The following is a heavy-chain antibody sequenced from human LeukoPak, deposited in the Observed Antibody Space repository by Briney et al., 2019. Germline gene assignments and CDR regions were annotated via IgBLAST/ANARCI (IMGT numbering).Heavy chain of an antibody. CDR3: AKQAGPMVRGDYIDC. D-gene: IGHD3-10*01. J-gene: IGHJ4*02. CDR1: GFTFSSYG. V-gene: IGHV3-30*18. Sequence: GGSLRLSCAASGFTFSSYGMHWVRQAPGKGLEWVAVISYDGSNKYYADSVKGRFTISRDNSKNTLYLQMNSLRAEDTAVYYCAKQAGPMVRGDYIDCWGQGTLVTVSS. CDR2: ISYDGSNK.